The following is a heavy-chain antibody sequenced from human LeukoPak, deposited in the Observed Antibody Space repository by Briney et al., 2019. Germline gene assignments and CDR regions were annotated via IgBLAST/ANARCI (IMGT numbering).Heavy chain of an antibody. Sequence: GGSLRLSCAASGFTFSSYSMNWVRQAPGKGLEWVSSISSSSSYIYYADSVKGRFTISRDNAKSSLYLQMNSLRAEDTAVYYCARDSIAVAGDVDYWGQGTLVTVSS. CDR3: ARDSIAVAGDVDY. J-gene: IGHJ4*02. D-gene: IGHD6-19*01. V-gene: IGHV3-21*01. CDR2: ISSSSSYI. CDR1: GFTFSSYS.